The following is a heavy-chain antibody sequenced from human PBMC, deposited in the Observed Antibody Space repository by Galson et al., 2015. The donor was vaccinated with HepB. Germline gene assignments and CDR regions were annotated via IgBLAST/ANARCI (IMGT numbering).Heavy chain of an antibody. CDR1: GYTFSNYG. J-gene: IGHJ4*02. Sequence: SVKVSCKASGYTFSNYGINWVRQAPGQGLEWMAWISAYNGNTDYAQKLQGRVTLTTDTSTSTAYMELRSLRSDDTAVYYCARAKTPAYYYDSSGRLFDYWGQGTLVTVSS. V-gene: IGHV1-18*01. CDR2: ISAYNGNT. CDR3: ARAKTPAYYYDSSGRLFDY. D-gene: IGHD3-22*01.